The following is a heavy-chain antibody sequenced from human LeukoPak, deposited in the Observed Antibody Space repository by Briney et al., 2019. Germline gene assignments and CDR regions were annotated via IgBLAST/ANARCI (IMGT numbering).Heavy chain of an antibody. CDR3: ARDEGPPRPPDY. Sequence: ASVKVSCKASGYTFTSYGISWVRQAPGQGLEWMGWISAYNGDTNYAQKLQGRVTMTTDTSTSTAYMELRSLGSDDTAVYYCARDEGPPRPPDYWGQGTLVTVSS. CDR2: ISAYNGDT. CDR1: GYTFTSYG. J-gene: IGHJ4*02. V-gene: IGHV1-18*04.